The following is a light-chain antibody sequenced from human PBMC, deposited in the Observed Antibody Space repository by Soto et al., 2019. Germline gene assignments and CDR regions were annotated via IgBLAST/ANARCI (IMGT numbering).Light chain of an antibody. J-gene: IGKJ1*01. Sequence: DIQMTQSPSTLSASVGDRVTITCRASQSISSWLAWYQQKPGKAPKLLIYKAASLESGVPSRFSGSGSGTEFTLTISSLQPDDFAIYYCQHFGTFGQGTKVEIK. CDR3: QHFGT. CDR2: KAA. V-gene: IGKV1-5*03. CDR1: QSISSW.